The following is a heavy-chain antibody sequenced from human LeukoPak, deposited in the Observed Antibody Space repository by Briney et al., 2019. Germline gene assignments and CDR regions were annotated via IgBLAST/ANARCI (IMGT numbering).Heavy chain of an antibody. CDR3: ARGRSNWNDPVAFDI. D-gene: IGHD1-20*01. Sequence: ETLSLTCAVYGGSFSGYYWSWIRQPPGKGLEWIGEINHSGSTNYNPSLKSRVTISVDTSKNQFSLKLSSVTAADTAVYYCARGRSNWNDPVAFDIWGQGTMVTVSS. CDR1: GGSFSGYY. V-gene: IGHV4-34*01. CDR2: INHSGST. J-gene: IGHJ3*02.